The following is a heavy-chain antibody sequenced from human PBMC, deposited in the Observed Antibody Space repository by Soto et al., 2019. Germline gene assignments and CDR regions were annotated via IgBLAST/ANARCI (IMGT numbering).Heavy chain of an antibody. V-gene: IGHV4-61*08. CDR1: GGSVDRGDYY. J-gene: IGHJ4*02. CDR2: IHYSGST. D-gene: IGHD4-17*01. CDR3: ARVGWTTVGYYFDY. Sequence: SETLSLTCTVSGGSVDRGDYYWSWIRQPPGKGLEWIGYIHYSGSTKYNPSLKSRVSISVDTSKSQFSLKLSSVTAADTAVYYCARVGWTTVGYYFDYWGQGALVTVSS.